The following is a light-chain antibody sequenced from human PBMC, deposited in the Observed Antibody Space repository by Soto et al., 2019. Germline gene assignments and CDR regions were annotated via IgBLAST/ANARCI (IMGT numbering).Light chain of an antibody. V-gene: IGLV2-23*01. CDR1: SSDVGVYNL. J-gene: IGLJ2*01. CDR3: SSYGGSSTSDVV. Sequence: QSALTQPASVSGSPGQSITISCTGTSSDVGVYNLVSWYQQHPVKAPKLMIFEGSKRPSGVSNRFSGSKSGNTASLTISGLQAEDEADYYCSSYGGSSTSDVVFGGGTKLTVL. CDR2: EGS.